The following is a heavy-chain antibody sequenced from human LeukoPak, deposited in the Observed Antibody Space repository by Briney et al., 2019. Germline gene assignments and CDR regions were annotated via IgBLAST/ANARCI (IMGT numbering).Heavy chain of an antibody. CDR1: GGTFTSYA. D-gene: IGHD6-13*01. CDR3: ARAYSSSWTLGYYYYGMDV. Sequence: ASVKVSCKASGGTFTSYAISWVRQAPGQALEWMGGIIPIFGTANYAQKFQGRVTITADESTSTAYMELSSLRSEDTAVYYCARAYSSSWTLGYYYYGMDVWGQGTTVTVSS. V-gene: IGHV1-69*13. J-gene: IGHJ6*02. CDR2: IIPIFGTA.